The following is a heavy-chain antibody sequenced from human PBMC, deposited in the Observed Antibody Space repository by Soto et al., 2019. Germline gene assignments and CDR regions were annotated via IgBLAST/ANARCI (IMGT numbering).Heavy chain of an antibody. J-gene: IGHJ4*02. D-gene: IGHD6-6*01. CDR1: GFTFSSYA. CDR2: ISGSGGST. V-gene: IGHV3-23*01. CDR3: AKGDQNGSSFDH. Sequence: EVQLLESGGGLVQPGGSLRLSCAASGFTFSSYAMSWVRQAPGKGLEWVSAISGSGGSTYYADSVKGRFTISRDNSKNTLYLQLNSLTAEDTAAYYCAKGDQNGSSFDHSGQGTLVAVSS.